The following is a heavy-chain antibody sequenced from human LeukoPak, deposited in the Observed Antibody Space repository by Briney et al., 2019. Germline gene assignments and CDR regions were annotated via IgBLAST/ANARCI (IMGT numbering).Heavy chain of an antibody. CDR1: GFTFSSYS. CDR3: AIDLYYYDSSGYLHEY. J-gene: IGHJ4*02. Sequence: GGSLRLSCAASGFTFSSYSMNWVRQAPGKGLEWVSSISSSSYIYYADSVKGRFTISRDNAKNSLYLQMNSLRAEDTAVYYCAIDLYYYDSSGYLHEYWGQGTLVTVSS. D-gene: IGHD3-22*01. V-gene: IGHV3-21*01. CDR2: ISSSSYI.